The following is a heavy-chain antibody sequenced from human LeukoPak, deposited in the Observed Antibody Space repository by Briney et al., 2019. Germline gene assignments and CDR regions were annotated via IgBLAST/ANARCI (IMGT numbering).Heavy chain of an antibody. Sequence: GGSLRLSCAASGFTFDDYAMHWVRQAPGKGLEWVSLISGDGGSTYYADSVKGRFTISRDNSKNSLYLQMNSLRTEDTGLYYCTALYFDYWGQGTLVTVSS. J-gene: IGHJ4*02. CDR3: TALYFDY. CDR1: GFTFDDYA. CDR2: ISGDGGST. V-gene: IGHV3-43*02.